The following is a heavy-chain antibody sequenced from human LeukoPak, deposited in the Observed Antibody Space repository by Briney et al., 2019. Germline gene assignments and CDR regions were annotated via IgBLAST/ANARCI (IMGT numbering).Heavy chain of an antibody. CDR3: ARLGATAAGMNYYYYYMDV. CDR2: INHSGST. J-gene: IGHJ6*03. V-gene: IGHV4-34*01. CDR1: GGSFSGYY. D-gene: IGHD6-13*01. Sequence: PSETLSLTCAVYGGSFSGYYWSWIRQPPGKGLEWIGEINHSGSTNYNPSLKSRVTISVDTSKNQFSLRLSSVTAADTAVYYCARLGATAAGMNYYYYYMDVWGKGTTVTISS.